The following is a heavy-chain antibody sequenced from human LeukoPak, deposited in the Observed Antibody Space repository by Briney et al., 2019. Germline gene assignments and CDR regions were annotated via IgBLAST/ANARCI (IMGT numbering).Heavy chain of an antibody. V-gene: IGHV1-69*04. CDR1: GGTFSSYA. D-gene: IGHD5-12*01. CDR2: IIPILGIA. CDR3: ARYYGGYPFDY. Sequence: GASVKVSCKASGGTFSSYAISWVRQAPGQGLEWMGRIIPILGIANYAQKFQGRVTITADESTSTAYMELSSLRSEDTAVYYCARYYGGYPFDYWGQGTLVTVSS. J-gene: IGHJ4*02.